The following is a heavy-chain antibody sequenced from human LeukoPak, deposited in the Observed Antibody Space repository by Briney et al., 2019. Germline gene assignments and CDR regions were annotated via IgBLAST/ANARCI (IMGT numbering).Heavy chain of an antibody. D-gene: IGHD2/OR15-2a*01. CDR1: GFSLNTGGVA. J-gene: IGHJ4*02. V-gene: IGHV2-5*01. Sequence: SGPTLVNPTQTLTFTCTFSGFSLNTGGVAVAWIRQPPGKALEWLAVIYGNDDKRYSPSLMSRLSITKDTSKNQVVLTMTNMDPADTATYFCAHRRMSTFDYWGQGTLVTVSS. CDR2: IYGNDDK. CDR3: AHRRMSTFDY.